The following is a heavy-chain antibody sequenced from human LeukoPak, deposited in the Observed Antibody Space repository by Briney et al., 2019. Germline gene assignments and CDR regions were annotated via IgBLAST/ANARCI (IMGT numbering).Heavy chain of an antibody. Sequence: GRSLRLSCAASGFTFDDYAMHWVRQAPGKGLEWVSGISWNSRNIDYADSVKGRFTISRDNAKNSLYLQMNSLRAEDMALYYCAKDMSKGQSGYWYFDLWGRGTLVTVSS. V-gene: IGHV3-9*03. CDR3: AKDMSKGQSGYWYFDL. CDR2: ISWNSRNI. CDR1: GFTFDDYA. D-gene: IGHD3-10*01. J-gene: IGHJ2*01.